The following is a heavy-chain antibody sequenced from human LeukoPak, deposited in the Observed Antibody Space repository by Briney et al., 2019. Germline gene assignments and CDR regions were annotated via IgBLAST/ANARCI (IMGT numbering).Heavy chain of an antibody. V-gene: IGHV1-18*01. D-gene: IGHD2-2*01. J-gene: IGHJ4*02. CDR3: ARLRLGYCSSTSCSELLAFDY. CDR1: RYTFTSYG. Sequence: ASVKVSCKASRYTFTSYGISWVRQAPGQELEWMGWISAYNGNTNYAQKLQGRVTMTTDTSTSTAYMELRSLRSDDTAVYYCARLRLGYCSSTSCSELLAFDYWGQGTLVTVSS. CDR2: ISAYNGNT.